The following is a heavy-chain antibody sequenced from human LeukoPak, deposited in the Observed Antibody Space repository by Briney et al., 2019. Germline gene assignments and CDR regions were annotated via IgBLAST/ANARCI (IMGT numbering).Heavy chain of an antibody. CDR3: ARGSVAGTRGLSEFDY. J-gene: IGHJ4*02. D-gene: IGHD6-19*01. CDR1: GGSISSYY. Sequence: SETLSLTCSVSGGSISSYYWSWIRQPPGKGLEWIGYIYYSGSTNYNPSLRSRVTISVDTAKNQFSLKLSSVTAADTAVYYCARGSVAGTRGLSEFDYWGQGTLVTVSS. CDR2: IYYSGST. V-gene: IGHV4-59*01.